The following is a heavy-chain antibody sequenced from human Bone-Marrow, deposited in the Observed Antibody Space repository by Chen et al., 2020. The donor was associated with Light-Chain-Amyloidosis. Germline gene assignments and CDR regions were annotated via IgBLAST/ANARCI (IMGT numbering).Heavy chain of an antibody. V-gene: IGHV3-23*04. D-gene: IGHD3-9*01. J-gene: IGHJ3*02. CDR1: GFAFSSYA. CDR3: AKDISYDDILPGYPADAFDI. CDR2: MSGSGGSR. Sequence: EVQLVESGGGLLQRGGSLRLSCAASGFAFSSYAMSWVRQAPGKGLEWVSTMSGSGGSRYYGDSVKGRRTISRDNSKNALFLQMNSLRAEDTAVYYCAKDISYDDILPGYPADAFDIWGQGTMVTGSS.